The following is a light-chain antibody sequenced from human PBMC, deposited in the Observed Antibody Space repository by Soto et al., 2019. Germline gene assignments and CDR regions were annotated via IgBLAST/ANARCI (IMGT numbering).Light chain of an antibody. Sequence: DIQLTQSPSFLSPSIGESVTITCRASQVISTSLAWYQVKPGKAPKLLIYAASTLESGVPSRFSATVSGTEFSLTITSLQPEDFAVYYCQQYNNWPPATFGQGTKVEIK. CDR3: QQYNNWPPAT. CDR1: QVISTS. CDR2: AAS. V-gene: IGKV1-9*01. J-gene: IGKJ1*01.